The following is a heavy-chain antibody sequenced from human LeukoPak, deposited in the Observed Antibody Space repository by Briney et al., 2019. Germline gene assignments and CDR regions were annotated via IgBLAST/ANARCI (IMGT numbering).Heavy chain of an antibody. CDR1: GGSISSYY. CDR3: ARDPSNCSGGSCLDDAFDI. CDR2: IYTSGST. D-gene: IGHD2-15*01. J-gene: IGHJ3*02. V-gene: IGHV4-4*07. Sequence: NPSETLSLTCTVSGGSISSYYWSWIRQPAGKGLEWIGRIYTSGSTNYNPSLKSRITMSVDTSKNQFSLKLSSVTAADTAVDYCARDPSNCSGGSCLDDAFDIWGQGTMVTVSS.